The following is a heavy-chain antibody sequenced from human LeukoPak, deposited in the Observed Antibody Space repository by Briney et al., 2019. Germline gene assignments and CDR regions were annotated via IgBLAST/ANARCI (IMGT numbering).Heavy chain of an antibody. J-gene: IGHJ4*02. CDR1: GGSISSGGYS. D-gene: IGHD3-22*01. CDR2: IYHSGST. Sequence: SETLSLTCAVSGGSISSGGYSWSWIRQPPGTGLEWIGYIYHSGSTYYNPSLKSRVTISVDRSKNQFSLKLSSVTAADTAVYYCARSKDGSGFAAYWGQGTQVTVSS. V-gene: IGHV4-30-2*01. CDR3: ARSKDGSGFAAY.